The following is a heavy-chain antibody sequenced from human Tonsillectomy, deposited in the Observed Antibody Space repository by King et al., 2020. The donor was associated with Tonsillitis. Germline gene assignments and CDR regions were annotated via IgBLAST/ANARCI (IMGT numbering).Heavy chain of an antibody. CDR1: GYTFTSYW. Sequence: VQLVQSGAEVKKPGESLKISCKGSGYTFTSYWIAWVRQMPGKSLEWMGIIYPDDSDTRYSPSFQGQVTISADKSISPAYLQWGSLKASDTAMYYCARHGDSSGYYLWGQGTLVAVSS. J-gene: IGHJ1*01. CDR2: IYPDDSDT. D-gene: IGHD3-22*01. CDR3: ARHGDSSGYYL. V-gene: IGHV5-51*01.